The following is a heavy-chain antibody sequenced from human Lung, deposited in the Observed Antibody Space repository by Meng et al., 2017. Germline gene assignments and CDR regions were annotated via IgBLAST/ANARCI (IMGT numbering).Heavy chain of an antibody. CDR1: WVSFSDSD. CDR3: TIYIRGHI. V-gene: IGHV3-73*01. CDR2: IGGRPKSYAA. Sequence: VEVVESGGGLGQPGGSLKLSCAVSWVSFSDSDIHWGGQASGKGLEWVGRIGGRPKSYAAAYAAPARGRFTISRDDSRNTAYLQMNSLKTEDSAVYYCTIYIRGHIWGQGTMVTVSS. J-gene: IGHJ3*02. D-gene: IGHD6-19*01.